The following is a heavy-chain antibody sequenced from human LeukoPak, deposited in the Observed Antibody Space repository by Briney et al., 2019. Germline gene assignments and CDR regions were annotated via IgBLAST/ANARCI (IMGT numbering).Heavy chain of an antibody. CDR1: GGSFSGYY. CDR3: AKSPGGWYFDY. CDR2: ISGSGGST. Sequence: SSETLSLTCAVYGGSFSGYYWSWVRQAPGKGLEWVSAISGSGGSTYYADSVKGRFTISRDNSKNTLYLQMNSLRAEDTAVYYCAKSPGGWYFDYWGQGTLVTVSS. D-gene: IGHD6-19*01. J-gene: IGHJ4*02. V-gene: IGHV3-23*01.